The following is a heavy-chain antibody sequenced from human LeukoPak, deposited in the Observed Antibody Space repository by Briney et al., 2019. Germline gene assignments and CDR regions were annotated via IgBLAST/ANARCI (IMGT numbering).Heavy chain of an antibody. J-gene: IGHJ4*02. D-gene: IGHD6-13*01. Sequence: SGPTLVKPTQTLTLTCTFSGFSLSTNGVGVGWIRQPPGKALEWLALIYFDDDVRYSPSLKSRLTTIRDTCKNQVVLTMTNMDPMDTATFFCAYSRRGAPTGIEHYYFDSGGQGTLVTVS. CDR2: IYFDDDV. V-gene: IGHV2-5*02. CDR3: AYSRRGAPTGIEHYYFDS. CDR1: GFSLSTNGVG.